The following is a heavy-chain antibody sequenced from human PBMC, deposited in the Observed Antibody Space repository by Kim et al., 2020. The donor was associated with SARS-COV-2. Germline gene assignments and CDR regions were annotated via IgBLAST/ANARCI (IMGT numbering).Heavy chain of an antibody. Sequence: VNGRFTTSRDNSKNTLYLQMNSLGAEETAVYYCAKDPYYDFWSGYYFDYWGQGTLVTVSS. D-gene: IGHD3-3*01. V-gene: IGHV3-23*01. J-gene: IGHJ4*02. CDR3: AKDPYYDFWSGYYFDY.